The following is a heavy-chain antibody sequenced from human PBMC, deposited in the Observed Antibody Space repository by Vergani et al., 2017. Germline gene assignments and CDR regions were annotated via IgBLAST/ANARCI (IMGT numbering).Heavy chain of an antibody. V-gene: IGHV1-46*04. CDR1: GYTSTSYY. J-gene: IGHJ5*02. CDR3: ASDSRYCSSTRCCVGRDRFDP. D-gene: IGHD2-2*01. CDR2: INPSGGST. Sequence: QVQLVQSGAEVYKPGASVKVSCKASGYTSTSYYMYWVRQAPGQGLEWLGIINPSGGSTSYAQKLQGRVTMTRDMPTSTVYMEVSSLRSKDTAVYYCASDSRYCSSTRCCVGRDRFDPWGQGTLVTVSS.